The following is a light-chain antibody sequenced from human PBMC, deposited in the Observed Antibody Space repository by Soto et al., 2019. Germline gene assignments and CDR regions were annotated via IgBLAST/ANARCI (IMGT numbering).Light chain of an antibody. V-gene: IGLV4-69*02. CDR1: SGHSSYA. CDR3: QTWGTGTYV. CDR2: LNSDGSH. Sequence: QSVLTQSPSASASLGASVKLTCTLSSGHSSYAIAWHQQQPEKGPRFLMKLNSDGSHTKGDGIPDRFSGSSSGAERYLTISSLQSDDDADYACQTWGTGTYVFGTVPKVTVL. J-gene: IGLJ1*01.